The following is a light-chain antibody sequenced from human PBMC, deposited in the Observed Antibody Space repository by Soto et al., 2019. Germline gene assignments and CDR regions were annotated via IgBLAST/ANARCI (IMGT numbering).Light chain of an antibody. CDR2: DAS. V-gene: IGKV1-5*01. Sequence: DIQMTQSPASLSSSIGYRFAVTCRSSQSISNWLAWYQQKPGKAPKLLIYDASTLQSGVPSRYSGSGSGTEFTLTISNLQPDDFATYYCQQYESYSPWTFGQGTKVDI. CDR3: QQYESYSPWT. CDR1: QSISNW. J-gene: IGKJ1*01.